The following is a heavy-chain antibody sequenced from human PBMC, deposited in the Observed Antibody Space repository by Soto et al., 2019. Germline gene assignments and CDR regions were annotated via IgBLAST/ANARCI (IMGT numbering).Heavy chain of an antibody. D-gene: IGHD3-3*01. CDR2: IYYSGST. CDR3: ARLSGVVIIPVSYYYGMDV. Sequence: SETLSLTCTVSGGSVSSGSYYWSWIRQPPGKGLEWIGYIYYSGSTNYNPSLKSRVTISVDTSKNQFSLKLSSVTAADTAVYYCARLSGVVIIPVSYYYGMDVWGQGTTVTVSS. CDR1: GGSVSSGSYY. J-gene: IGHJ6*02. V-gene: IGHV4-61*01.